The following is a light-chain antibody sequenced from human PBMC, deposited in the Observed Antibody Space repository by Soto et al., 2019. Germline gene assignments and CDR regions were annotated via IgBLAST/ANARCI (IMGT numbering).Light chain of an antibody. Sequence: EIVLTQSPATLSLSPGERATLSCRASQSVSSNLAWYQLKPGQPPRLLIYAASTRATGIPARFSGSGSGTEFTLTITSLQSEDFAVYYCQQCNEWPRTFGQGTKVEIK. CDR1: QSVSSN. V-gene: IGKV3-15*01. CDR2: AAS. CDR3: QQCNEWPRT. J-gene: IGKJ1*01.